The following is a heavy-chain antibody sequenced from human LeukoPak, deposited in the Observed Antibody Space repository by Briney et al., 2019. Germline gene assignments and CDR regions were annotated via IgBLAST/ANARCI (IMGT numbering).Heavy chain of an antibody. J-gene: IGHJ4*02. D-gene: IGHD3-22*01. CDR1: GFTFSSYW. CDR3: ARVGVYYDSSDDGLDY. Sequence: PGGSLRLSCAASGFTFSSYWMHWVRQAPGKGLVWVSRINSDGSSTSYADSVKGRFTISRDNAKNTLYLQMNSLRAEDTAVYYCARVGVYYDSSDDGLDYWGQGTLVTVSP. CDR2: INSDGSST. V-gene: IGHV3-74*01.